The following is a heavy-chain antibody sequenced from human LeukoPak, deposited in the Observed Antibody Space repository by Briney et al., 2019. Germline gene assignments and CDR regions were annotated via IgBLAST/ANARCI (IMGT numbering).Heavy chain of an antibody. J-gene: IGHJ6*02. CDR3: AKDIRDGYGAYYGMDV. CDR1: GFTFSSYG. CDR2: ISYDGSNK. V-gene: IGHV3-30*18. D-gene: IGHD5-24*01. Sequence: GRSLRLSCAASGFTFSSYGMHWVRQAPGKGLEWVAVISYDGSNKYYADSVKGRFTISRDNSKNTLYLQMNSLRAEDTAVYYCAKDIRDGYGAYYGMDVWGQGATVTVSS.